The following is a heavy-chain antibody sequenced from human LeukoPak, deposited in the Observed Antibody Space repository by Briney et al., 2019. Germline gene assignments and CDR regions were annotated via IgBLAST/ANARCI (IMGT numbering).Heavy chain of an antibody. CDR2: ISGSGGST. Sequence: GGSLRLSCAASGFTFSSYAMSWVRQAPGKGLEWVSAISGSGGSTYYADSVKGRFTVSRDNSKNTLYLQMNSLRAEDTAVYYCAKDLGAYSSGWYGTFDYWGQGTLVTVSS. CDR3: AKDLGAYSSGWYGTFDY. CDR1: GFTFSSYA. J-gene: IGHJ4*02. V-gene: IGHV3-23*01. D-gene: IGHD6-19*01.